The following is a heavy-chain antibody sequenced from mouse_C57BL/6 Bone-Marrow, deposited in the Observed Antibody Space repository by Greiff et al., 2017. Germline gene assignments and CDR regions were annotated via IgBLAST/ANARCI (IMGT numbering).Heavy chain of an antibody. J-gene: IGHJ3*01. CDR3: ARHEVGYYGSSFAWFAY. V-gene: IGHV1-62-2*01. CDR2: FYPGSGSI. CDR1: GYTFTEYT. Sequence: QVQLQQSGAELVKPGASVKLSCKASGYTFTEYTIHWVKQRSGQGLEWIGWFYPGSGSIKYNEKFKDKATLTADKSSSTVYMELSRLTSEDSAVYFCARHEVGYYGSSFAWFAYWGQGTLVTVSA. D-gene: IGHD1-1*01.